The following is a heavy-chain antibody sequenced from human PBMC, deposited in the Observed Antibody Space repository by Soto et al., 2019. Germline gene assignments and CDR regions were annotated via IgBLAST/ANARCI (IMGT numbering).Heavy chain of an antibody. V-gene: IGHV1-3*01. CDR1: GYTFTSYA. CDR2: INAGNGNT. J-gene: IGHJ6*02. D-gene: IGHD2-2*01. CDR3: ARRGGEVTPRLPDYYYYYGMDV. Sequence: QVQLVQSGAEVKKPGASVKVSCKASGYTFTSYAMHWVRQAPGQRLEWMGWINAGNGNTKYSQKFQGRVTITRDTSASTAYMELSSLRSEDTAVYYCARRGGEVTPRLPDYYYYYGMDVWGQGTTVTVSS.